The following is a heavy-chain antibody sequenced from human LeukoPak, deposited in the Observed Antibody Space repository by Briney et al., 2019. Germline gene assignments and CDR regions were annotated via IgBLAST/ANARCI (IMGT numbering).Heavy chain of an antibody. CDR1: GGSISSGDYY. Sequence: SQTLSLTCTVSGGSISSGDYYWSWIRQPPGKGLEWIGYIYYSGSTYYNPSLKSRVTISVDTSKNQFSLKLSSVTAADTAVYYCARGYCSSTSCYYDYWGQGTLVTASS. CDR3: ARGYCSSTSCYYDY. D-gene: IGHD2-2*01. CDR2: IYYSGST. J-gene: IGHJ4*02. V-gene: IGHV4-30-4*01.